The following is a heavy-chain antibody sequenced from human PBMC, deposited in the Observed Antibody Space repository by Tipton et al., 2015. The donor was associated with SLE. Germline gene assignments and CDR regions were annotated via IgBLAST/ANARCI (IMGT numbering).Heavy chain of an antibody. CDR2: IYTSGGT. J-gene: IGHJ4*02. D-gene: IGHD3-3*01. CDR1: GGSISSYY. Sequence: TLSLTCTVSGGSISSYYWSWIRQPAGKGLEWIGRIYTSGGTNYNPSLKSRVTMSVDTSKNQFSLKLSSVTAADTAVYYCARHGPRRGRFLEWLPYFDYWGQGTLVTVSS. CDR3: ARHGPRRGRFLEWLPYFDY. V-gene: IGHV4-4*07.